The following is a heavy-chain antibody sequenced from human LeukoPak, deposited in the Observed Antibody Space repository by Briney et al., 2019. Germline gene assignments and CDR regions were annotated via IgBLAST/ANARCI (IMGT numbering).Heavy chain of an antibody. J-gene: IGHJ6*03. Sequence: SQTLSLTCAISGDSVSSNSAAWNWIRQSPSRGLEWLGRTYYRSKWYNDYAVSVKSRITINPDTSKNQFSLQLNSVTPEDTAVYYCARANSSSWYPYYYYYMDVWGKGTTVTVSS. V-gene: IGHV6-1*01. CDR3: ARANSSSWYPYYYYYMDV. CDR1: GDSVSSNSAA. D-gene: IGHD6-13*01. CDR2: TYYRSKWYN.